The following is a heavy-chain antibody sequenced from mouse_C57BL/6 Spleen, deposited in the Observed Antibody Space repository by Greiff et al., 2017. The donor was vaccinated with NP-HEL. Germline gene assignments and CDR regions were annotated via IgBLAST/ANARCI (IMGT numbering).Heavy chain of an antibody. V-gene: IGHV1-4*01. CDR2: INPSSGYT. CDR1: GYTFTSYT. CDR3: ARTLVVVPFDYGSSYGSFDY. D-gene: IGHD1-1*01. J-gene: IGHJ2*01. Sequence: QVQLKESGAELARPGASVKMSCKASGYTFTSYTMHWVKQRPGQGLEWIGYINPSSGYTKYNQKFKDKATLTADKSSSTAYMQLSSLTSEDSAVYYCARTLVVVPFDYGSSYGSFDYWGQGTTLTVSS.